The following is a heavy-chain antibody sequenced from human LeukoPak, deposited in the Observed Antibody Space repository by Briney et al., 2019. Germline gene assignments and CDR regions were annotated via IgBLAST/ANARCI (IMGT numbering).Heavy chain of an antibody. J-gene: IGHJ4*02. CDR2: INPNSGGT. CDR1: GYTFTGYY. D-gene: IGHD3-10*01. CDR3: ARGLTMVRGVIIGY. Sequence: GASVKVSCKAPGYTFTGYYMHWVRQAPGQGLEWMGWINPNSGGTNYAQKFQGRVTMTRDTSISTAYVELSRLRSDDTAVYYCARGLTMVRGVIIGYWGQGTLVTVSS. V-gene: IGHV1-2*02.